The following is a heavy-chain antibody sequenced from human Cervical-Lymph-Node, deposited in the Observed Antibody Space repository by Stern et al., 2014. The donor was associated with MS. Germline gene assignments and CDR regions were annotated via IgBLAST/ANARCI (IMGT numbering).Heavy chain of an antibody. CDR3: ARTYYFDDSGYYYPHYYYGMDV. Sequence: QMQLVQSGAELKKPGSSVKVSCKAPGGTFTNYAFTWVRQAPGQGLEWMGGIMPVFGTSNYAQKFRGRVTITADKSTSTAYMELSSLRSEDTAVYYCARTYYFDDSGYYYPHYYYGMDVWGQGTTVTVSS. D-gene: IGHD3-22*01. CDR1: GGTFTNYA. J-gene: IGHJ6*02. V-gene: IGHV1-69*06. CDR2: IMPVFGTS.